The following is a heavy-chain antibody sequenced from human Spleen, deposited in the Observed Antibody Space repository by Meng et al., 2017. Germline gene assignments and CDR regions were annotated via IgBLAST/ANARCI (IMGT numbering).Heavy chain of an antibody. J-gene: IGHJ4*02. Sequence: SETLSLTCAVYGGSFSGYYWSWIRQPPGKGLEWIAEINHSGSTNYNPSLKSRVTISVDTSNNQFSLKVSSVTAADTAVYYCARIDRDNYDPFDIWGQGTLVTVSS. CDR1: GGSFSGYY. V-gene: IGHV4-34*01. D-gene: IGHD3-22*01. CDR3: ARIDRDNYDPFDI. CDR2: INHSGST.